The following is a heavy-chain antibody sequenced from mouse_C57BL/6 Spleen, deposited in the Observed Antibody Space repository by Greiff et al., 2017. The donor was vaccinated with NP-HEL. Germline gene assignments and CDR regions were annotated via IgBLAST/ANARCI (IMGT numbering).Heavy chain of an antibody. Sequence: QVQLKESGPELVKPGASVKISCKASGYAFSSSWMNWVKQRPGKGLEWIGRIYPGDGDTNYNGKFKGKATLTADKSSSTAYMQLSSLTSEDSAVYCCARYGYDEDYWGQGTTLTVSS. CDR2: IYPGDGDT. V-gene: IGHV1-82*01. CDR3: ARYGYDEDY. CDR1: GYAFSSSW. D-gene: IGHD2-2*01. J-gene: IGHJ2*01.